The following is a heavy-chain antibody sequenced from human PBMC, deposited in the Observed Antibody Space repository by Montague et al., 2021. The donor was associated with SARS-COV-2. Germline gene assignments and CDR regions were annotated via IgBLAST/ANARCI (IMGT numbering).Heavy chain of an antibody. CDR1: GVSVSSGTYY. D-gene: IGHD4-17*01. V-gene: IGHV4-61*01. J-gene: IGHJ4*02. CDR2: LSYTGYT. CDR3: ARGRNDYGDMVHDY. Sequence: SETLSLTCSVSGVSVSSGTYYWSCIPQPPGKGPESIGFLSYTGYTSHNPSLKSQVTISLDKSKNQLSLKLTSLTAADTSVYYCARGRNDYGDMVHDYWGQGTLVTVSS.